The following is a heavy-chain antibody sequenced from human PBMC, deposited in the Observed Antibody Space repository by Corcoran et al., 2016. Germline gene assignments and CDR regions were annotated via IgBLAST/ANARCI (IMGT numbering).Heavy chain of an antibody. V-gene: IGHV3-48*04. D-gene: IGHD6-19*01. Sequence: EVQLVESGGGLVQPGGSLILSCAASGFTFSSYNMNWVRQAPGKGLEWVSYISSSSSTIYYADSVKGRFTISRDNAKNSLYLQMNSLRAEDTAVYDCARDTSARQWLVYYFDYWGQGTLVTVSS. J-gene: IGHJ4*02. CDR2: ISSSSSTI. CDR3: ARDTSARQWLVYYFDY. CDR1: GFTFSSYN.